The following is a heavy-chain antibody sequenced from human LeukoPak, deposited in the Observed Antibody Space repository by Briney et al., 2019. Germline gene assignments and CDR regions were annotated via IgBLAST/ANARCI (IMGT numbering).Heavy chain of an antibody. Sequence: GGSLRLSCAASGFTFSNYWMSWVRQAPGKGLKWVANIKEDGSEKYYADSVKGRFTISRDNAKNSLYLQMNSLRAGDTAVYYCARGLGPHYWGQGTLVTVSS. CDR2: IKEDGSEK. J-gene: IGHJ4*02. D-gene: IGHD3-16*01. V-gene: IGHV3-7*02. CDR3: ARGLGPHY. CDR1: GFTFSNYW.